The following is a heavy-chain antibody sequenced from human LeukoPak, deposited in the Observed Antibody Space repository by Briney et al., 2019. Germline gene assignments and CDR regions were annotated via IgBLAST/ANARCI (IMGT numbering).Heavy chain of an antibody. CDR1: GYTFTIYG. CDR2: ISAYNGNT. J-gene: IGHJ4*02. Sequence: ASVKVSCKASGYTFTIYGISWVRQGPGQGLEWMGWISAYNGNTNYAQTLQGRVTMTTDTSTSTAYMELRSLRSDDTAVYYCARDPRKYSSSWYINFDYWGQGTLVTVSS. CDR3: ARDPRKYSSSWYINFDY. V-gene: IGHV1-18*01. D-gene: IGHD6-13*01.